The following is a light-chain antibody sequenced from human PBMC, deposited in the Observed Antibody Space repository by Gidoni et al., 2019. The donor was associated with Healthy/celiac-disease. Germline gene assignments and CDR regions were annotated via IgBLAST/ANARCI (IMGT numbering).Light chain of an antibody. CDR3: QQYGSSPLMYT. V-gene: IGKV3-20*01. Sequence: EMVLTQSPVTLSLSPGERATLSCRASQSVSSSYLAWYQQKPGQAPRLLIYGASSRATGIPDRFSGSGSGTDFTLTISRLEPEDFAVYYCQQYGSSPLMYTFGQGTKLEIK. J-gene: IGKJ2*01. CDR2: GAS. CDR1: QSVSSSY.